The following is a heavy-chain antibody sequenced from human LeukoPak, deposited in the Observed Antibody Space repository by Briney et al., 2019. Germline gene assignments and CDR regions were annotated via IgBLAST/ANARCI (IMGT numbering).Heavy chain of an antibody. CDR3: ACSVTTQFQGDY. V-gene: IGHV1-3*01. D-gene: IGHD4-17*01. J-gene: IGHJ4*02. CDR1: GYIFSSYA. Sequence: ASVKVSCKASGYIFSSYAMHWVRQAPGQRLEWMGWINAGNGNTKYSQKFRGRVTITRDTSASTAYMELSSLRSEDTAVYYCACSVTTQFQGDYWGQGTLVTVSS. CDR2: INAGNGNT.